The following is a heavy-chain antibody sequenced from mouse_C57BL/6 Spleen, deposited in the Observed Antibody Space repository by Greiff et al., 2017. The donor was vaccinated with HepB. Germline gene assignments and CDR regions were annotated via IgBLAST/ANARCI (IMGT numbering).Heavy chain of an antibody. CDR1: GYTFTSYW. CDR3: ARLGDYYGSSYGYFDY. J-gene: IGHJ2*01. CDR2: IDPSDSYT. D-gene: IGHD1-1*01. V-gene: IGHV1-69*01. Sequence: VQLQQPGAELVMPGASVKLSCKASGYTFTSYWMHWVKQRPGQGLEWIGEIDPSDSYTNYNQKFKGKSTLTVDKSSSTAYMQLSSLTSEDSAVYYCARLGDYYGSSYGYFDYWGQGTTLTVSS.